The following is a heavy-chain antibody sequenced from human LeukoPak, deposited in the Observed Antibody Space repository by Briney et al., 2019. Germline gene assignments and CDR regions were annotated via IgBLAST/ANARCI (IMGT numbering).Heavy chain of an antibody. D-gene: IGHD6-13*01. CDR2: LNPSGGST. CDR3: ARPPIAAAGKIGY. Sequence: ASVKVSCKASGYTFTSYYMHWVRQAPGQGLVWMGILNPSGGSTSYAQKFQGRVTMTRDTSTSTVYMELSSLRSEDTAVYYCARPPIAAAGKIGYWGQGTLVTVSS. CDR1: GYTFTSYY. J-gene: IGHJ4*02. V-gene: IGHV1-46*01.